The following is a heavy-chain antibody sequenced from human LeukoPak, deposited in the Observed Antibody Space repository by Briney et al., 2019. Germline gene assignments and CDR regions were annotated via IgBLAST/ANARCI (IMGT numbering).Heavy chain of an antibody. CDR2: IYYSGST. Sequence: PSETLSLTCTVSGGSISSSSYYWGWIRQPPGKGLEWIGSIYYSGSTYYNPSPKSRVTISVDTSKNQFSLKLSSVTAADTAVYYCVRQYYDILTGYYTDYYFDYWGQGTLVTVSS. V-gene: IGHV4-39*01. CDR1: GGSISSSSYY. D-gene: IGHD3-9*01. J-gene: IGHJ4*02. CDR3: VRQYYDILTGYYTDYYFDY.